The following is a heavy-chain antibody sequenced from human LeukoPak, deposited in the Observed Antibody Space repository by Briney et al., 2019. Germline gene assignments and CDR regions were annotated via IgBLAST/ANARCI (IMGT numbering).Heavy chain of an antibody. Sequence: SQTLSLTCAISGDSVSSNSAAWNWIRQSPSRGLEWLGRTYYRSKWYNDYAVSVKSRITINTDTSKNQFSLQLNSVTPEDMAVYYCARDHSVGSSWYLGGYYYYMDVWGKGTTVTVSS. CDR3: ARDHSVGSSWYLGGYYYYMDV. CDR2: TYYRSKWYN. CDR1: GDSVSSNSAA. V-gene: IGHV6-1*01. J-gene: IGHJ6*03. D-gene: IGHD6-13*01.